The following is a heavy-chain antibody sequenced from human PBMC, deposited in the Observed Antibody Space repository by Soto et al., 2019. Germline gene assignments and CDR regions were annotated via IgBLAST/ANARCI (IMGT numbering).Heavy chain of an antibody. CDR1: GFRFNNYA. J-gene: IGHJ4*02. CDR2: ISAGGDTT. CDR3: AQGALLGKSAPLDF. V-gene: IGHV3-23*01. D-gene: IGHD7-27*01. Sequence: EVQLLESGGDLVQPGGSLRLSCAASGFRFNNYAMTWVRQAPGKGLEWVSTISAGGDTTYYADSVKGRFTISSDNSKTMLYVQTNSLSGDDTAIYHCAQGALLGKSAPLDFWGQGILVTVSS.